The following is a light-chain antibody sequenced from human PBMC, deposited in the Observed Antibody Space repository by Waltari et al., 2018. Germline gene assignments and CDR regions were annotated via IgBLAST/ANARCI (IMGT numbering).Light chain of an antibody. V-gene: IGLV2-11*01. CDR3: SSYAGNYTWM. Sequence: QSALTQPRSVSGSPGQSVTISCTGTSSDVGGYNYVPWYQQPPGKVPKIMVYDVTKRPSGVPDRFSGSKSGYTASLTISGLQAEDEADYYCSSYAGNYTWMFGGGTKLTVL. J-gene: IGLJ3*02. CDR2: DVT. CDR1: SSDVGGYNY.